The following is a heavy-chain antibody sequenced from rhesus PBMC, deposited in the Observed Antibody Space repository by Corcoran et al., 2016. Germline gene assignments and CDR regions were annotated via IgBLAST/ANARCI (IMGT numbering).Heavy chain of an antibody. Sequence: QVTLKESGPAPVKPTQTLTLTCTFSGFQTSNSGTGLGCDHLPPGKALEWLASIYWNVSKYYSTPLKSRLTISKHTPKIHVVLTMTNMDPLDTATYYCSRGRSWGYSYDYLGQGVLVTVSS. CDR2: IYWNVSK. CDR1: GFQTSNSGTG. D-gene: IGHD5-24*01. J-gene: IGHJ4*01. CDR3: SRGRSWGYSYDY. V-gene: IGHV2-95*01.